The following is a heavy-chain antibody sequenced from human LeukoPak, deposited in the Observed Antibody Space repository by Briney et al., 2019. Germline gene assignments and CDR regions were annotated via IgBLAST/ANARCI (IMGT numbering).Heavy chain of an antibody. V-gene: IGHV4-4*02. CDR2: IYHSGST. D-gene: IGHD2-2*01. Sequence: SETLSLTCAVSGGSISSSNWWSWVRPPPGKGLEWIGEIYHSGSTNYNPSLKSRVTISVDKSKKQFSLRLRSVTAADTAVYYCVRSGGYCGTTTCHVEYFDLWGRGTLVTVSS. CDR1: GGSISSSNW. CDR3: VRSGGYCGTTTCHVEYFDL. J-gene: IGHJ2*01.